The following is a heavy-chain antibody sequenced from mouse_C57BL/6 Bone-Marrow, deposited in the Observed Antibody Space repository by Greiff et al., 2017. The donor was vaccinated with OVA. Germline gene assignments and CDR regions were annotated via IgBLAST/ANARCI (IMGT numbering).Heavy chain of an antibody. D-gene: IGHD1-3*01. CDR1: GYSFTGYY. CDR3: ARRFNLIFAY. J-gene: IGHJ3*01. CDR2: INPSTGGT. Sequence: EVQLQQSGPELVKPGASVKISCKASGYSFTGYYMNWVKQSPEKSLEWIGEINPSTGGTTYNQKFKAKATLTVDKSSSTAYMQLKSLTSEDSAVYYCARRFNLIFAYWGQGTLVTVSA. V-gene: IGHV1-42*01.